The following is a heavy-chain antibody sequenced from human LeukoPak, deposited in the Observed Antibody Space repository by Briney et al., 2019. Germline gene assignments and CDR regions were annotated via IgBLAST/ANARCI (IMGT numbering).Heavy chain of an antibody. V-gene: IGHV3-11*04. CDR3: ASSRGHYYYDSSVYPH. D-gene: IGHD3-22*01. CDR1: GFTFSDYY. Sequence: GGSLRLSCAASGFTFSDYYMSWIRQAPGKGLEWVSYISSSGSTIYYADSVKGRFTISRDNAKNSLYLQMNSLRAEDTAVYYCASSRGHYYYDSSVYPHWGQGTLVTVSS. CDR2: ISSSGSTI. J-gene: IGHJ4*02.